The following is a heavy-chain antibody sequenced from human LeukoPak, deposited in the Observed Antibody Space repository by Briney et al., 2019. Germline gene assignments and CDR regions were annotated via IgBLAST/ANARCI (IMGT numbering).Heavy chain of an antibody. Sequence: GGSLRLSRAASGFTFTSYAMSWVRQAPGKGLEWVSAISGSGGSTYYADSVKGRFTISRDNSKNTLYLQMNSLRAEDTAVYYCASYYDSSSYQPPTFDYWGQGTLVTVSS. V-gene: IGHV3-23*01. CDR1: GFTFTSYA. CDR2: ISGSGGST. CDR3: ASYYDSSSYQPPTFDY. D-gene: IGHD3-22*01. J-gene: IGHJ4*02.